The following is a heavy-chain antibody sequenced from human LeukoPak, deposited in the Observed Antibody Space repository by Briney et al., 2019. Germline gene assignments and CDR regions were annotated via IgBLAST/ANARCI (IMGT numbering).Heavy chain of an antibody. CDR2: IIPIFGTA. CDR3: ARAGRFDSGHAWFDP. CDR1: GGTFSSYA. Sequence: SVKVSCKASGGTFSSYAISWVRQAPGQGLEWMGGIIPIFGTANYAQKFQGRVTITADKSTSTAYMDLSSLRSEDTAVYYCARAGRFDSGHAWFDPWGQGTLVTVS. J-gene: IGHJ5*02. V-gene: IGHV1-69*06. D-gene: IGHD5-12*01.